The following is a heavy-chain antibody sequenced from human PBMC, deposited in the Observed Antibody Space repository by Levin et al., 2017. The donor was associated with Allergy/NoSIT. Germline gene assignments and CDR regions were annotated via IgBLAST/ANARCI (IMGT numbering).Heavy chain of an antibody. V-gene: IGHV4-4*01. J-gene: IGHJ4*02. Sequence: GSLRLSCAVSGGSIIDTYWWSWVRQSPTKGLEWIGEVYHSGGTNYNPSLKSRVTMSVDKSNNQFSLKLNSVTAADTAVYFCARVGSDGSDGFFDYWGQGTLVTVSS. CDR1: GGSIIDTYW. CDR2: VYHSGGT. CDR3: ARVGSDGSDGFFDY. D-gene: IGHD5-24*01.